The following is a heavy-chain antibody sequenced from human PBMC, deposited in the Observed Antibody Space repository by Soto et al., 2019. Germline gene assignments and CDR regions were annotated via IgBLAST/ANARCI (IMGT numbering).Heavy chain of an antibody. CDR1: GGSFSGYY. CDR2: INHSGST. D-gene: IGHD5-12*01. J-gene: IGHJ4*02. CDR3: ARGGRISINSGYNDY. V-gene: IGHV4-34*01. Sequence: SETLSLTCAVYGGSFSGYYWSWIHQPPGKGLEWIGEINHSGSTNYNPSLKSRVTISVDTSKNQFSLKLSSVTAADTAVYYCARGGRISINSGYNDYWGQGTLVTVSS.